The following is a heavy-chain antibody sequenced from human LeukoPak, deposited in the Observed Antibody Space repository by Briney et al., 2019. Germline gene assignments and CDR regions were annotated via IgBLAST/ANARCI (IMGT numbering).Heavy chain of an antibody. V-gene: IGHV3-21*01. Sequence: GGSLRLSCAASGFTFSSYAMSWVRQAPGKGLEWVSSISSSSSYIYYADSVKGRFTISRDNAKNSLYLQMNSLRVEDTAVYYCARAEEDDDSSYWYFDLWGRGTLVTVSS. CDR3: ARAEEDDDSSYWYFDL. CDR1: GFTFSSYA. D-gene: IGHD4-11*01. CDR2: ISSSSSYI. J-gene: IGHJ2*01.